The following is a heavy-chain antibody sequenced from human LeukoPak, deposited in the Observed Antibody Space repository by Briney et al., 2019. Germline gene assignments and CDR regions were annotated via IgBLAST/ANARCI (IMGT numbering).Heavy chain of an antibody. CDR1: GFTFSSYS. D-gene: IGHD2-2*01. V-gene: IGHV3-21*01. CDR2: ISSSSSYI. J-gene: IGHJ3*02. CDR3: ARMLPAASTRNAFDI. Sequence: GGSLRLSCAASGFTFSSYSMNWVRQAPGKGLEWVSSISSSSSYIYYADSVKGRFTISRDNAKNSLYLQMNSLRAEDTAVYYCARMLPAASTRNAFDIWGQGTMVTVSS.